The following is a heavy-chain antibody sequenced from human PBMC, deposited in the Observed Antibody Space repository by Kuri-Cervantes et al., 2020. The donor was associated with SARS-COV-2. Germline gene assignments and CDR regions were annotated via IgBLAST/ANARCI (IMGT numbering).Heavy chain of an antibody. CDR1: GASVSSYY. Sequence: SETLSLTCTVSGASVSSYYWTWIRQPPGKGLEWITYVYYSGNTNSNPSLKSRVTISVDMSKNQFSLKLSSVTAADTAVYYCAREGYSYGLSYNWFDPWGQGTLVTVSS. D-gene: IGHD5-18*01. V-gene: IGHV4-59*02. CDR3: AREGYSYGLSYNWFDP. J-gene: IGHJ5*02. CDR2: VYYSGNT.